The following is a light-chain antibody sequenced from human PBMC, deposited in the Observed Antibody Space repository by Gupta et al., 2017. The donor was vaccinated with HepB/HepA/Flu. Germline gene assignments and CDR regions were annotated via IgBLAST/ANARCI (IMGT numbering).Light chain of an antibody. CDR1: SSDVGAYNS. V-gene: IGLV2-11*01. Sequence: QSAPTQPRSVSGSPGPSVTISCTGTSSDVGAYNSVSWYQHHPAKAPKLIIYDVSKWPSGVPERFSGSKLGNTASLTISGLQDEDEADYYCFSYTASDTWVFGGGTKLTVL. J-gene: IGLJ3*02. CDR2: DVS. CDR3: FSYTASDTWV.